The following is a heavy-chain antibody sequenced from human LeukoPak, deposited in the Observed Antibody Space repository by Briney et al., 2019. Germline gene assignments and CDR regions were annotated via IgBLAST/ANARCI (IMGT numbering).Heavy chain of an antibody. J-gene: IGHJ4*02. CDR3: ARDRAVTNDFDY. CDR1: GGTFTSYD. CDR2: MNPNSGNT. Sequence: AASVKVSCKASGGTFTSYDINWVRQATGQGLEWMGWMNPNSGNTGYAQKFQGRVTMTRNTSISTAYMELSSLRSEDTAVYYCARDRAVTNDFDYWGQGTLVTVSS. D-gene: IGHD4-17*01. V-gene: IGHV1-8*01.